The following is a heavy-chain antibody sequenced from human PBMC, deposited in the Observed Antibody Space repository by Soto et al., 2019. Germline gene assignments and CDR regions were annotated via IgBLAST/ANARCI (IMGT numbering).Heavy chain of an antibody. D-gene: IGHD4-17*01. Sequence: QVQLVQSGAEVKKPGASVKVSCKVSGYTLNEVAMHWVRQAPGKGLEWLGGFDPDEAETIYAQHFQGRVTMTENTSTDTVYMELSILRTENTALYFCTTYPGDYNFDHWGQGTMVTVSS. CDR1: GYTLNEVA. J-gene: IGHJ5*02. CDR2: FDPDEAET. CDR3: TTYPGDYNFDH. V-gene: IGHV1-24*01.